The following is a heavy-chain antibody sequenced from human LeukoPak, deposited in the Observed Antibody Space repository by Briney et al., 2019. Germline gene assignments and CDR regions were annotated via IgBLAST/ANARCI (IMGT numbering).Heavy chain of an antibody. CDR2: FKSKAAGGTT. V-gene: IGHV3-15*01. D-gene: IGHD1-26*01. Sequence: GSLRLSCAASRFTFSVTWMSWVRQAPGRGLEWVGRFKSKAAGGTTDYAAPVAGRFTISRDDSKNMLYLQMNSLKTEDTAVYYCTRGAPQADVFDIWGQGTMVTVSS. CDR1: RFTFSVTW. CDR3: TRGAPQADVFDI. J-gene: IGHJ3*02.